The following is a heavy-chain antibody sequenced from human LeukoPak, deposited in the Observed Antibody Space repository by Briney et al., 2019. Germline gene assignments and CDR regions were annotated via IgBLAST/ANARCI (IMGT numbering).Heavy chain of an antibody. CDR3: AKSGGYGSYYGLDV. CDR2: ISGSGGST. Sequence: GGSLRLSCVASGFTFDSYAMSWVRQAPGKGLEWVSTISGSGGSTSYADSVRGRFTISRDNSKNTLYLQMNSLRAEDTAVYYCAKSGGYGSYYGLDVWGQGTTVTVSS. J-gene: IGHJ6*02. V-gene: IGHV3-23*01. CDR1: GFTFDSYA. D-gene: IGHD5-18*01.